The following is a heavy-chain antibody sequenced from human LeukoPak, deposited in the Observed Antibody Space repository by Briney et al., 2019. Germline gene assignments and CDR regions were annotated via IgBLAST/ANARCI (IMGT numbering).Heavy chain of an antibody. Sequence: GGSLRLSCAASGFTFSSYAMSWVRQAPGKGLKWASCISGSGGSIYYADSVKGRFTISRDNSKNTLYLQMNSLRAEDTAIYYCAKEAVAAAGPFDHWGQGTLVTVSS. CDR3: AKEAVAAAGPFDH. CDR1: GFTFSSYA. CDR2: ISGSGGSI. J-gene: IGHJ4*02. D-gene: IGHD6-13*01. V-gene: IGHV3-23*01.